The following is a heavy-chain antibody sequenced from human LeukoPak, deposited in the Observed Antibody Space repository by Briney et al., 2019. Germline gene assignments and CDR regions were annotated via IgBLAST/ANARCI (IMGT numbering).Heavy chain of an antibody. Sequence: GASVKVSCKASGYTFTSYYMHWVRQAPGQGLEWMGWINPNSGGTNYAQKFQGRVTMTRDTSISTAYMELSRLRSDDTAVYYCARVKWGNGGYSYSPHPWGQGTLVTVSS. J-gene: IGHJ5*02. CDR3: ARVKWGNGGYSYSPHP. CDR1: GYTFTSYY. D-gene: IGHD5-18*01. V-gene: IGHV1-2*02. CDR2: INPNSGGT.